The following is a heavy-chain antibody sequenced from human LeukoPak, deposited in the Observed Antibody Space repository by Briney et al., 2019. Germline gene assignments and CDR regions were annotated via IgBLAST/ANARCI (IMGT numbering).Heavy chain of an antibody. J-gene: IGHJ4*02. CDR1: GYTFTGYY. V-gene: IGHV1-2*02. Sequence: ASVKVSCKASGYTFTGYYMHWVRQAPGQGLELMGWINPNSGGTNYAQKFQGRVTMTRDTSISTAYMELSRLRSDDTAVYYWARDFYGSGSYGVYWGQGTLVTVSS. CDR3: ARDFYGSGSYGVY. D-gene: IGHD3-10*01. CDR2: INPNSGGT.